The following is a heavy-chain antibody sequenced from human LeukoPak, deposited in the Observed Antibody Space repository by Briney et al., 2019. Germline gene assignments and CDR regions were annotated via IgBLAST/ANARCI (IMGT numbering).Heavy chain of an antibody. CDR3: AKVDCSGGSCYYPDY. CDR1: GFTFSSYA. V-gene: IGHV3-23*01. J-gene: IGHJ4*02. D-gene: IGHD2-15*01. CDR2: ISGSGGST. Sequence: PGGSLRLSCAASGFTFSSYAMSWVRQAPGKGLEWVSAISGSGGSTYYADSVKGRFTVSRDNSKNTLYLQMNSLRAEDTAVYYCAKVDCSGGSCYYPDYWGQGTLVTISS.